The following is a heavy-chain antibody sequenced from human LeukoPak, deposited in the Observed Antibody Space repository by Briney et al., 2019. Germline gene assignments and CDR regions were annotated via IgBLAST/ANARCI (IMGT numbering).Heavy chain of an antibody. CDR2: ISYDGSNA. J-gene: IGHJ4*02. CDR3: AKSLLPIVVVPAAMAD. CDR1: RFTFSVYG. Sequence: GSLRPSCAASRFTFSVYGMQWVRQAPGKGLEWVAIISYDGSNAYYGDSVKGRFTISRDNSKNTVYLQMNSLRAEDTAVYYCAKSLLPIVVVPAAMADWGQGNLVTVSS. V-gene: IGHV3-30*18. D-gene: IGHD2-2*01.